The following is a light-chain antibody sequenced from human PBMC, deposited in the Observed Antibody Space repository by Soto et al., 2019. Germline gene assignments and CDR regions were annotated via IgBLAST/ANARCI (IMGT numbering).Light chain of an antibody. CDR1: ITDIGAYNY. CDR3: SSYTSNRTLV. J-gene: IGLJ3*02. V-gene: IGLV2-14*01. Sequence: QSVLTQPASVSGSPGQSITISCTGTITDIGAYNYVSWYQQHPGKAPKLLIFEVSDRPSGVSNRFSVSNSGNTASLTISGLQAEDEADYFCSSYTSNRTLVFGGETKVTVL. CDR2: EVS.